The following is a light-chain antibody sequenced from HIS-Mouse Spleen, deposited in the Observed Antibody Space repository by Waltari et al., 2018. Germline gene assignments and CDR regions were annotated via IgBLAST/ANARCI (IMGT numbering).Light chain of an antibody. CDR2: DGS. J-gene: IGLJ3*02. CDR3: CSYAGSYTLV. CDR1: SSDVGGYNY. Sequence: QSALTQPRSVSGSPGQSVTISCTGTSSDVGGYNYVSWYQQHPGKAPKLMIYDGSKLPSGVPDRCSGSKSGNTASLTISGLQAEDEADYYCCSYAGSYTLVFGGGTKLTVL. V-gene: IGLV2-11*01.